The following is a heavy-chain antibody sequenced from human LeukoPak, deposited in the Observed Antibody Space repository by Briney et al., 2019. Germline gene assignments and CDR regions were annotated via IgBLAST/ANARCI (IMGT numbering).Heavy chain of an antibody. Sequence: SETLSLTCAVYGGSLSGYYRTWIRQPPGKGLEWIGEINHRGNTNYNPSLKTRVTISLDTSENPFSLRLSSVTAADTAVYYCARPNSCSSTTCSDAFDIWGPGTVVTVSS. CDR3: ARPNSCSSTTCSDAFDI. J-gene: IGHJ3*02. V-gene: IGHV4-34*01. CDR2: INHRGNT. CDR1: GGSLSGYY. D-gene: IGHD2-2*01.